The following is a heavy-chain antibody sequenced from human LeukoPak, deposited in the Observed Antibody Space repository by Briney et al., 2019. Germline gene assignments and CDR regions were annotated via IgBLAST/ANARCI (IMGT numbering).Heavy chain of an antibody. CDR1: GGSISSYY. Sequence: SETLSLTCTVSGGSISSYYWSWIRQSAGKGLEWIGRIYTSGSTNYNPSLKSRVTMSVDTSKNQFSLKLSSVTAADTAVYYCARGPSKYYYYYYMDVWGKGTTVTISS. J-gene: IGHJ6*03. CDR3: ARGPSKYYYYYYMDV. V-gene: IGHV4-4*07. CDR2: IYTSGST.